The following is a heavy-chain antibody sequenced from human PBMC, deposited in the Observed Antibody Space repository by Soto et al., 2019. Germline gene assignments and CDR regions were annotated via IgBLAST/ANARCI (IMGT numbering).Heavy chain of an antibody. Sequence: GGSLRLSCAASGFTFGDYAMQWVRQAPGKGLEWVSAISWNSGSIDYADSVKGRFTISRDNAKNSLYLQMNSLRAEDTALYYCAKSHTTSGWYVTTDYWGQGTRVTVSS. CDR3: AKSHTTSGWYVTTDY. J-gene: IGHJ4*02. CDR2: ISWNSGSI. CDR1: GFTFGDYA. D-gene: IGHD6-19*01. V-gene: IGHV3-9*01.